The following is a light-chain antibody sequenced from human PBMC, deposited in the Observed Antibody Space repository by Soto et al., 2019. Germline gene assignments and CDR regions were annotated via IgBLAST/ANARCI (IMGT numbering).Light chain of an antibody. CDR1: QSISSW. CDR3: QQYSSYWT. V-gene: IGKV1-5*03. Sequence: DIQMTQSPSTLSASVGDRVTITCRASQSISSWLAWYQQKPGKAPKLLIYKASSLESGVPSRFSGGGSGTEFPITSSRLQPDDFATYYCQQYSSYWTFGQGTKVEIK. J-gene: IGKJ1*01. CDR2: KAS.